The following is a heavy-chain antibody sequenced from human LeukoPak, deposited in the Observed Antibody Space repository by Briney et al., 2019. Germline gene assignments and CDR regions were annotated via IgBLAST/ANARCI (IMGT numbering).Heavy chain of an antibody. CDR2: TNTNTGNP. CDR3: AGDVQLERRGWGAFDI. V-gene: IGHV7-4-1*02. D-gene: IGHD1-1*01. Sequence: ASVKVSCKASVYTFTSYAMNWVRQAPGQGLEWKGWTNTNTGNPTYAQGFTGRFVFSLDTSVSTAYLQISSLKAEDTAVYYCAGDVQLERRGWGAFDIWGQGTMVTVSS. J-gene: IGHJ3*02. CDR1: VYTFTSYA.